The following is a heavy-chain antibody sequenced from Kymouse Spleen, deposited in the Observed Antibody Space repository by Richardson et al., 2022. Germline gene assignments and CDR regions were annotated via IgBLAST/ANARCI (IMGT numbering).Heavy chain of an antibody. J-gene: IGHJ4*02. D-gene: IGHD1-7*01. CDR2: IGTAGDT. CDR3: ARGGITGTPVYFDY. V-gene: IGHV3-13*01. Sequence: EVQLVESGGGLVQPGGSLRLSCAASGFTFSSYDMHWVRQATGKGLEWVSAIGTAGDTYYPGSVKGRFTISRENAKNSLYLQMNSLRAGDTAVYYCARGGITGTPVYFDYWGQGTLVTVSS. CDR1: GFTFSSYD.